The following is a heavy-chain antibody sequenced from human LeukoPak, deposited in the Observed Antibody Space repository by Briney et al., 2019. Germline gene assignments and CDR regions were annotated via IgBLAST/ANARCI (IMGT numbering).Heavy chain of an antibody. CDR3: ARDEADIVVVPAATSHAFDI. CDR2: IIPIFGTA. Sequence: ASLKVSCKASGGTFSSYAISWVRQGPGQGVEWIGRIIPIFGTANYAQKGQGRVTITADKSTSTAYRELSSLRSEDTAVYYCARDEADIVVVPAATSHAFDIWGQGTMVTVSS. CDR1: GGTFSSYA. D-gene: IGHD2-2*01. V-gene: IGHV1-69*06. J-gene: IGHJ3*02.